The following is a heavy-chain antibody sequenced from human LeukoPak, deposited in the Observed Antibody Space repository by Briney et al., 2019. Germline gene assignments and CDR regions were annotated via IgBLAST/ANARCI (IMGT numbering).Heavy chain of an antibody. J-gene: IGHJ4*02. D-gene: IGHD3-10*01. CDR3: ARDPHYYGSGSYYPYYFDY. Sequence: GGSLRLSCAASGFTFSSYSMNWVRQAPGKGLEWVSSISSSSSYRYNADSVKGRFTISRDNAKTSLYLQMNSLTAEDTAVYYCARDPHYYGSGSYYPYYFDYWGQGTLVTVSS. V-gene: IGHV3-21*04. CDR2: ISSSSSYR. CDR1: GFTFSSYS.